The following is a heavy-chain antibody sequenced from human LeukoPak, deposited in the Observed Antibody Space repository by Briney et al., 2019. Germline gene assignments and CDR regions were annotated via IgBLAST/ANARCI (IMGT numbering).Heavy chain of an antibody. Sequence: SETLSLTCTVSGGSISSSSYYWGWIRQPPGKGLEWIGSIYYSGSTYYNPSLKSRVTISVDTSKNQFSLKLSSVTAADTAVYYCATTTEAAAGYYYYGMDVWGQGTTVTVSS. CDR2: IYYSGST. D-gene: IGHD6-13*01. CDR3: ATTTEAAAGYYYYGMDV. CDR1: GGSISSSSYY. J-gene: IGHJ6*02. V-gene: IGHV4-39*01.